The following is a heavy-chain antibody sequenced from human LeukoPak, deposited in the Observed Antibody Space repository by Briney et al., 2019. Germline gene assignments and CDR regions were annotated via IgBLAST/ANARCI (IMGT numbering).Heavy chain of an antibody. CDR2: ISWNSGSI. V-gene: IGHV3-9*01. D-gene: IGHD6-13*01. CDR3: AKDISYRDSSSWFFDHGYYYGMDV. J-gene: IGHJ6*02. Sequence: PGGSLRLSCAASGFTFDDYAMHWVRQAPGKGLEWVSGISWNSGSIGYADSVKGRFTISRDNAKNSLYLQMNSLRAEDTALYYCAKDISYRDSSSWFFDHGYYYGMDVWGQGTTVTVSS. CDR1: GFTFDDYA.